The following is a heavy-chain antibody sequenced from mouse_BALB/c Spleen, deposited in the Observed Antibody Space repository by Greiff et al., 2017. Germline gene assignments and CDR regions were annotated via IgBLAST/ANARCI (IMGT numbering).Heavy chain of an antibody. CDR3: ARDSGYYYYAMDY. CDR1: GYSITSDYA. V-gene: IGHV3-2*02. J-gene: IGHJ4*01. D-gene: IGHD3-1*01. CDR2: ISYSGST. Sequence: DVQLQESGPGLVKPSQSLSLTCTVTGYSITSDYAWNWIRQFPGNKLEWMGYISYSGSTSYNPSLKSRISITRDTSKNQFFLQLNSVTTEDTATYYCARDSGYYYYAMDYWGQGTSVTVSS.